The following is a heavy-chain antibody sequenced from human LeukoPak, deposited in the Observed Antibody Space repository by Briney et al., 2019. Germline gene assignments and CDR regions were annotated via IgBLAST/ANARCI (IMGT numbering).Heavy chain of an antibody. CDR3: ARGKQTYYDILTGYYGWDYYYYYGMDV. J-gene: IGHJ6*02. V-gene: IGHV3-21*01. CDR1: GFTFSSYS. D-gene: IGHD3-9*01. Sequence: PGGSLRLSCAASGFTFSSYSMNWVRQAPGKGLEWVSSISSSSSYIYYADSVKGRFTISRDNAKNSLYLQMNSLRAEDTAVYYCARGKQTYYDILTGYYGWDYYYYYGMDVWGQGTTVTVSS. CDR2: ISSSSSYI.